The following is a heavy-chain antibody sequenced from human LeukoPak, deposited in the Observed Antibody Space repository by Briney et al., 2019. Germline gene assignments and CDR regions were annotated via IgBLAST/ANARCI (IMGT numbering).Heavy chain of an antibody. CDR2: ISGSGGST. Sequence: GGSLRLSCAASGFTFSSYAMSWVRQAPGKGLEWVSAISGSGGSTYYADSVKGRFTISRDNSKNTLYLQMNSLRAEDTAVYYWTEDGCWNDDLPYYYYMDVWGKGTTVTVSS. V-gene: IGHV3-23*01. CDR3: TEDGCWNDDLPYYYYMDV. CDR1: GFTFSSYA. J-gene: IGHJ6*03. D-gene: IGHD1-1*01.